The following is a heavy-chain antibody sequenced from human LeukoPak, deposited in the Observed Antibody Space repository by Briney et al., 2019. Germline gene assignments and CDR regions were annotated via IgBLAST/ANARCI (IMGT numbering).Heavy chain of an antibody. Sequence: ASVKVSCKASGYTFTSYGISWVRQAPGQGLEWMGWISAYNGNTNYAQKLQGRVTMTTDTSTSTAYMELRSLRSDDTAVYYCARVVQQLAALVWFDLWGQGTLVTVSS. D-gene: IGHD6-13*01. CDR2: ISAYNGNT. V-gene: IGHV1-18*01. CDR1: GYTFTSYG. CDR3: ARVVQQLAALVWFDL. J-gene: IGHJ5*02.